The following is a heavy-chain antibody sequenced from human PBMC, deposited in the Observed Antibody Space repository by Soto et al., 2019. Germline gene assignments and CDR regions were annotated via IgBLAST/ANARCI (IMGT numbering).Heavy chain of an antibody. J-gene: IGHJ1*01. V-gene: IGHV1-18*01. D-gene: IGHD6-13*01. CDR1: GYTFTRYD. CDR2: ISAYNGDT. Sequence: ASVKVSCKASGYTFTRYDISWMRQAPGQGLEWMGWISAYNGDTNYEQKLQGRVTMTRDTSTSTAYMELRSLKSDDTAVYYCAKAKDSSSWYPVYFQHWGQGTLVTVSS. CDR3: AKAKDSSSWYPVYFQH.